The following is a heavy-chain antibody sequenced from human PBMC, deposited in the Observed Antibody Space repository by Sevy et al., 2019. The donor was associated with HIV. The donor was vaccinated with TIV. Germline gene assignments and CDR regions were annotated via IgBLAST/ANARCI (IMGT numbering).Heavy chain of an antibody. D-gene: IGHD3-10*01. CDR2: IYYTGST. CDR3: ARPSSLYYYYAMDV. J-gene: IGHJ6*02. V-gene: IGHV4-39*01. Sequence: SETLSLTCIVSGGSISSDSYYWGWIRQPPGKGLEWIGSIYYTGSTYYNPSLKSRVTISSDTSKNQFSLRLSSVTAADTALHFCARPSSLYYYYAMDVWGQGTTVTVSS. CDR1: GGSISSDSYY.